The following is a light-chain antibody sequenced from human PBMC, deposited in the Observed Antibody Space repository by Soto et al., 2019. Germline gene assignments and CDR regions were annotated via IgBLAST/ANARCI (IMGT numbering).Light chain of an antibody. V-gene: IGLV2-14*01. CDR1: SSDVGGYNY. CDR3: SSYTSSSTQV. Sequence: QSVLTQPASVSWSPGQSITISCTGTSSDVGGYNYVSLYQQHPGKAPKLMIYEVSNRPSGVSNRFSGSKSGNTASLTISGLQAEDEADYYCSSYTSSSTQVFGTGTKVTVL. J-gene: IGLJ1*01. CDR2: EVS.